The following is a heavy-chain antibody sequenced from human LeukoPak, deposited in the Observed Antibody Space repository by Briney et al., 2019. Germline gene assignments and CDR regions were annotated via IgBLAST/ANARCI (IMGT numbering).Heavy chain of an antibody. J-gene: IGHJ4*02. V-gene: IGHV3-23*01. Sequence: QSGGSLRLSCADAGFTFSNYAMSWVRQAPGKGLEWISAITDGGDTKYYADSVKGRFTISRDNSKNTLDLQMNSLRAEDTAVYYCAKRMEYSSPGGYFDYWGQGILVTVAS. CDR3: AKRMEYSSPGGYFDY. CDR2: ITDGGDTK. CDR1: GFTFSNYA. D-gene: IGHD6-6*01.